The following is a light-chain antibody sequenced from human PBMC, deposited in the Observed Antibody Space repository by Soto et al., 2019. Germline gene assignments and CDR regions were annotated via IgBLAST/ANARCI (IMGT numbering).Light chain of an antibody. CDR1: SSDVGSYNV. Sequence: QSASVSGSPGQSITISCTGTSSDVGSYNVVSWYQQHPGKAPKLMIYEVTERPSGVSNRFSGSKSGNTASLTVSGLQAEDEADYYCSSYAGSGVVIFGGGTKLTVL. J-gene: IGLJ2*01. CDR2: EVT. V-gene: IGLV2-23*02. CDR3: SSYAGSGVVI.